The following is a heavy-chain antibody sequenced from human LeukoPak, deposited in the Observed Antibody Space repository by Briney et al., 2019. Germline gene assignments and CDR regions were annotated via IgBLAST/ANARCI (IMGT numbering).Heavy chain of an antibody. Sequence: ASVKVSCKASGYTFTNYDINWVRQAPGQGLEWMGGIIPIFGTANNAQKFQGRVTITADESTSTAYMELSSLRSEDTAVYYCWGGGWKKPFDYWGQGTLVTVSS. CDR2: IIPIFGTA. D-gene: IGHD2-21*01. V-gene: IGHV1-69*13. CDR1: GYTFTNYD. J-gene: IGHJ4*02. CDR3: WGGGWKKPFDY.